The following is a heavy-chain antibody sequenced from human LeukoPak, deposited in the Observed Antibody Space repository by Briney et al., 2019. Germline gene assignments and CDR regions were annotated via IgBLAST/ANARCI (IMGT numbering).Heavy chain of an antibody. Sequence: GGSLRLSCAASGFTFSSYGMHWVRQAPGKGLEWVAVIWYDGSNKYYADSVKGRFTISRDNSKNTLYLQMNSLRAEDTAVYYCARTPDGSALDYWGQGTLVIVSS. D-gene: IGHD3-10*01. CDR3: ARTPDGSALDY. CDR2: IWYDGSNK. V-gene: IGHV3-33*01. J-gene: IGHJ4*02. CDR1: GFTFSSYG.